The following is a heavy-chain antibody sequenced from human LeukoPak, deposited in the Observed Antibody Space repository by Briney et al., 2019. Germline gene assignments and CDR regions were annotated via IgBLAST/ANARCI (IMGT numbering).Heavy chain of an antibody. Sequence: QPGRSLRLSCAASGFTFSTYGMSWVPQAPGKGLEWVSAISGSGGSTFYADSVKGRFTISRDNSKNTLYLQMNSLRAEDTAVYYCAKLSPSLAARGYFDYWGQGTLVTVSS. CDR2: ISGSGGST. CDR3: AKLSPSLAARGYFDY. CDR1: GFTFSTYG. V-gene: IGHV3-23*01. J-gene: IGHJ4*02. D-gene: IGHD6-6*01.